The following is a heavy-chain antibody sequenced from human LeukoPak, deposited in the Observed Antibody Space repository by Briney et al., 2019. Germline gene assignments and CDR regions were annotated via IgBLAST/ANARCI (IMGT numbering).Heavy chain of an antibody. Sequence: SETLCLTCSVSGGSISTYYWTWIRQPPGKGLEWIGYIYYSGSTNYNTDLMRRATIYVDTSKNQFSLSLSSVTAADTAVYYCAKTNAAAGASWFDPWGRGALVTVSS. D-gene: IGHD6-13*01. V-gene: IGHV4-59*01. J-gene: IGHJ5*02. CDR3: AKTNAAAGASWFDP. CDR1: GGSISTYY. CDR2: IYYSGST.